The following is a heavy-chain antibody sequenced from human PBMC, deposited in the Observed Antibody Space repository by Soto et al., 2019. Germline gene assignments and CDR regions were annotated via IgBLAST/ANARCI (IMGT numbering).Heavy chain of an antibody. D-gene: IGHD4-17*01. CDR1: GFTFRNYG. Sequence: QVQLVESGGGVVQPGRSLRLSCVASGFTFRNYGMHWVRQAPGKGLEWVAIISYDGSNKYYADSVKGRFTISRDNSKSTLYLQRNSLRAEDTAVYFCAKGYYGGNSDYFDFWGQGTLVTVSS. J-gene: IGHJ4*02. V-gene: IGHV3-30*18. CDR3: AKGYYGGNSDYFDF. CDR2: ISYDGSNK.